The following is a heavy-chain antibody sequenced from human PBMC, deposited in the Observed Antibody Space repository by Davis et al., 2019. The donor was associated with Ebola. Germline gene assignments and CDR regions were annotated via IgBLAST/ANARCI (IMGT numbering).Heavy chain of an antibody. Sequence: GESLKISCTDSVITFSSYAMTWVRQAPGKGLEWVSAISGSGGSTYYADSVKGRFTISRDNSKKTLYLQMNSLRAEDTAVYYCARTGTWNGMDVWGKGTTVTVSS. D-gene: IGHD1-1*01. CDR3: ARTGTWNGMDV. V-gene: IGHV3-23*01. J-gene: IGHJ6*04. CDR2: ISGSGGST. CDR1: VITFSSYA.